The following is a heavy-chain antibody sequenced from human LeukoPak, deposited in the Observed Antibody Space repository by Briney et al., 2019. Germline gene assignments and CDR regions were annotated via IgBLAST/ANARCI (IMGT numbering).Heavy chain of an antibody. CDR3: ARVSSGWYDAFDI. CDR2: MNPNSGNT. J-gene: IGHJ3*02. CDR1: GYTFTSYD. V-gene: IGHV1-8*02. Sequence: ASVKVSCKASGYTFTSYDINWVRQATGQGLEWMAYMNPNSGNTGYAQKFQGRVTMTRNTSISTAYMELSSLRSEDTAVYYCARVSSGWYDAFDIWGQGTMVTVSS. D-gene: IGHD6-19*01.